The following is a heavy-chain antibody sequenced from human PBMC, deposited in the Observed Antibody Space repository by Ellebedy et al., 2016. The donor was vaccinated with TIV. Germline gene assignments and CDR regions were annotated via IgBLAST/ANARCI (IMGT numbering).Heavy chain of an antibody. Sequence: AASVKVSCKASGYTFSNNDIHWVRQATGQGLEWMGWMNPDSGNTAYAQTFQGRVSMTRNTSISTAYLELSNLRSDDTAVYYCARGIRMPSDYWGQGTLVTVSS. V-gene: IGHV1-8*01. CDR1: GYTFSNND. D-gene: IGHD2-15*01. CDR2: MNPDSGNT. CDR3: ARGIRMPSDY. J-gene: IGHJ4*02.